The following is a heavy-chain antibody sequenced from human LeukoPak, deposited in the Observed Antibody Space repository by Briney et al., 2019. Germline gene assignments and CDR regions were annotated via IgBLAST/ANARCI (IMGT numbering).Heavy chain of an antibody. J-gene: IGHJ4*02. CDR1: GFTFSSYA. CDR3: AKLGSSWDFDY. D-gene: IGHD6-13*01. V-gene: IGHV3-23*01. CDR2: INGSGGST. Sequence: GGSLRLSCAASGFTFSSYAMSWVRQAPGKGLEWVSAINGSGGSTYYADSVKGRFTISRDNSKNTLYLQMSSLRAEDTAVYYCAKLGSSWDFDYWGQGTLVTVSS.